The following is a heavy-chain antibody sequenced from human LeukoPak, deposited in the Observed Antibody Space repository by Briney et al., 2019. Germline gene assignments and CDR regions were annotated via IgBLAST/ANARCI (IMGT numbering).Heavy chain of an antibody. V-gene: IGHV3-21*01. CDR1: GFTFSSYS. CDR2: ISSSSSYI. J-gene: IGHJ4*02. D-gene: IGHD3-9*01. Sequence: GSLRLSCAASGFTFSSYSMNWVRQAPGKGLGWVSSISSSSSYIYYADSVKGRFTISRDNAKNSLYLQMNSLRAEDTAMYYCARDHDILTGEGLPNDYWGQGTLVTVSS. CDR3: ARDHDILTGEGLPNDY.